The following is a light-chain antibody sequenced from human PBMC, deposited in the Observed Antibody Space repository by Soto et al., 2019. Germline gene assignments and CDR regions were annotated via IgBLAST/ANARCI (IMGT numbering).Light chain of an antibody. CDR1: QSIGTK. CDR2: DVS. J-gene: IGKJ1*01. CDR3: HQYDNWRT. Sequence: EIVLTQSPAILSLSPGDRVTLSCRASQSIGTKLAWYQQKPGQAPSLLVYDVSTRASASPARFSGSGSGTEFTLTVSSLQSEDCAGDLCHQYDNWRTFGQGTKLEIK. V-gene: IGKV3-15*01.